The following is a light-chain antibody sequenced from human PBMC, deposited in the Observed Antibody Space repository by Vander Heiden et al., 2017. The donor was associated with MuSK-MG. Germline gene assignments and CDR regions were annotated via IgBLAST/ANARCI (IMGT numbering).Light chain of an antibody. CDR1: SSDLVACHY. J-gene: IGLJ1*01. Sequence: QYALTQPASVSVSPGQSIPISCTRPSSDLVACHYVSWSQQPPGKASKLMIHDVTNRAVGVLKRFSGSQTGNTASLTISGLQSEDEADYYCSSYTSSITSVFGSGTKVTVL. CDR3: SSYTSSITSV. CDR2: DVT. V-gene: IGLV2-14*03.